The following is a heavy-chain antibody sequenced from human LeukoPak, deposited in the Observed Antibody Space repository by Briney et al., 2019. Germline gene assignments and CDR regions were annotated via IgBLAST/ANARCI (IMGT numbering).Heavy chain of an antibody. Sequence: SETLSLTCTVSGDSIRSYYWSWIRQPPGKGLEWIGEINHSGSTNYNPSLKSRVTISVDTSKNQFSLKLNSVTAADTAVYYCARNYGGNRRPPNFDCWGREPWSPSPQ. CDR1: GDSIRSYY. V-gene: IGHV4-34*01. D-gene: IGHD4-23*01. CDR3: ARNYGGNRRPPNFDC. J-gene: IGHJ4*02. CDR2: INHSGST.